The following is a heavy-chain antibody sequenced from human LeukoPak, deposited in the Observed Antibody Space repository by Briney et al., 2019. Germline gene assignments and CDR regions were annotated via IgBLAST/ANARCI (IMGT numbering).Heavy chain of an antibody. Sequence: ASVKVSCKAFGYTFTSNYMHWERQAPGQGLEWMGWINTNTGNPTYAQGFTGRFVFSLDTSVSTAYLQISSLRAEDTAVYYCARAELPCSGSSCFSYWGQGTLVTVSS. J-gene: IGHJ4*02. CDR3: ARAELPCSGSSCFSY. CDR1: GYTFTSNY. CDR2: INTNTGNP. D-gene: IGHD2-15*01. V-gene: IGHV7-4-1*02.